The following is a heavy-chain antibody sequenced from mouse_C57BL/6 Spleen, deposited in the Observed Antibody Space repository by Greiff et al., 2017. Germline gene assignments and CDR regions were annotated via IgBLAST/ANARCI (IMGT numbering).Heavy chain of an antibody. V-gene: IGHV14-2*01. CDR1: GFNIKDYY. J-gene: IGHJ2*01. D-gene: IGHD1-1*01. CDR2: IDPEDGET. CDR3: KRYRDYGSSYVNY. Sequence: VQLQQSGAELVKPGASVKLSCTASGFNIKDYYMHWVKQRTEQGLEWIGRIDPEDGETKYAPKFQGKATITADTSSNTASLQLRSLTSEDAAVEYWKRYRDYGSSYVNYWGKGTTLRVSS.